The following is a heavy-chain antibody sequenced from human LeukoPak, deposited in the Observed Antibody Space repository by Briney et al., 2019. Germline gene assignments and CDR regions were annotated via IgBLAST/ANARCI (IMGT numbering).Heavy chain of an antibody. CDR3: ARDQEGFDY. Sequence: GGSLRLSCAASGFTFNDHYMSWFRQAPGKGLEWLSYISRGGSTVYYADSVKGRFTISRDNAKNSLYLQMNSLRAEDTAVYYCARDQEGFDYWGQGTLVTVSS. J-gene: IGHJ4*02. V-gene: IGHV3-11*01. CDR2: ISRGGSTV. CDR1: GFTFNDHY.